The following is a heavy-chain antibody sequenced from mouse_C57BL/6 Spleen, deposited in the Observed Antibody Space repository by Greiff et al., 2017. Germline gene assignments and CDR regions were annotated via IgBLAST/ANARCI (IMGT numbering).Heavy chain of an antibody. Sequence: QVQLQQSGAELARPGASVKMSCKASGYTFTSYTMHWVKQRPGQGLEWIGDINPSSGYTTYNQKFKDKATLTADKSSRTAYMQLSSLTSEDSAVSYCARGYYFAYWGQGTTLTVSS. J-gene: IGHJ2*01. CDR2: INPSSGYT. CDR3: ARGYYFAY. CDR1: GYTFTSYT. V-gene: IGHV1-4*01.